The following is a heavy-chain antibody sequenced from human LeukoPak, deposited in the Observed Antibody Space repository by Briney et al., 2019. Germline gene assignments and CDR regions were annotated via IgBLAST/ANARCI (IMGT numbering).Heavy chain of an antibody. D-gene: IGHD1-26*01. CDR2: MSPHSGDT. Sequence: GASVKVSCKASGYLFTTYTFNWVRQTSGQGPEGMGWMSPHSGDTGYAQKFQGRVTMTRNTSINTAYMELSSLRSEDTAVYYCATLRSKKGGSYFDPWGQGTLVTVSS. CDR3: ATLRSKKGGSYFDP. CDR1: GYLFTTYT. J-gene: IGHJ5*02. V-gene: IGHV1-8*02.